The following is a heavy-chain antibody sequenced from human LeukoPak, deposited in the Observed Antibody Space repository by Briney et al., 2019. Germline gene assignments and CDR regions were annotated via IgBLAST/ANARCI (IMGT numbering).Heavy chain of an antibody. D-gene: IGHD2-15*01. CDR1: GYTFTSYA. J-gene: IGHJ4*02. CDR3: ARVDGSSDY. CDR2: INPNSGNT. V-gene: IGHV1-8*03. Sequence: ASVKVSCTASGYTFTSYAMHWVRQATGQGLEWMGWINPNSGNTGYAQKFQGIVTISRNTSISTAYMVLSSLRSEDTAVYYCARVDGSSDYWGQGTLVTVS.